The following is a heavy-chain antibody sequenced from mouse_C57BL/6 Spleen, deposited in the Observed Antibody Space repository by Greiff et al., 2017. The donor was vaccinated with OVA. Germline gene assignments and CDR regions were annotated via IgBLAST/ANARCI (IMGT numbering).Heavy chain of an antibody. Sequence: QVQLQQPGAELVRPGSSVKLSCKASGYTFTSYWMHWVKQRPIQGLEWIGNIDPSDSETHYNQKFKDKATLTVDKSSSTAYMQLSSLTSEDSAVYYCARSSITTVVAGFDYWGQGTTLTVSS. V-gene: IGHV1-52*01. J-gene: IGHJ2*01. CDR1: GYTFTSYW. CDR3: ARSSITTVVAGFDY. D-gene: IGHD1-1*01. CDR2: IDPSDSET.